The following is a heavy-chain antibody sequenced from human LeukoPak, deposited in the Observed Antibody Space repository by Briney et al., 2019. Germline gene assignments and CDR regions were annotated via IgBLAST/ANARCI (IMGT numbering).Heavy chain of an antibody. CDR3: AKDGYSSGWYTTENWFDP. Sequence: GGSLRLSCAASGFTFSSYAMHWVRHAPGKGLEWVAVISYDGSNQYYGDSVKGRFTISRDNSKSTLSLQMNSLRAEDTAVYYCAKDGYSSGWYTTENWFDPWGQGTLVTVSS. J-gene: IGHJ5*02. V-gene: IGHV3-30-3*01. CDR1: GFTFSSYA. CDR2: ISYDGSNQ. D-gene: IGHD6-19*01.